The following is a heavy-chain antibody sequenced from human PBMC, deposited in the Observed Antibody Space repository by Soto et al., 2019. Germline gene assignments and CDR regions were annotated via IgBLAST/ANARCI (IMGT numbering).Heavy chain of an antibody. J-gene: IGHJ4*02. CDR3: ARQWGSYTYLDY. D-gene: IGHD1-26*01. Sequence: EVQLVQSGAEVKKPGESLKISCKGSGYSFTSYWIAWVRQMSGQGLEWMGIIYPGDSDVTYSPSFQGQVTISADKSINTAYLQWSSLKASDTAMYYCARQWGSYTYLDYWGQGTLVTVSS. CDR2: IYPGDSDV. V-gene: IGHV5-51*01. CDR1: GYSFTSYW.